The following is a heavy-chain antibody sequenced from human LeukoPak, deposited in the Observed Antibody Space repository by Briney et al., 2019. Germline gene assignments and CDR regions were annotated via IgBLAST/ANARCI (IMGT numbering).Heavy chain of an antibody. CDR3: VAAAVAVDY. CDR1: GGSISSSNW. D-gene: IGHD6-19*01. Sequence: PSGTPSLTCAVSGGSISSSNWWSWVRQPPGKGLEWIGETYHSGGTNYNASLKSRVTISVDKSKNQFSLKLTSVTAADTAVYYCVAAAVAVDYWGQGTLVTVSS. CDR2: TYHSGGT. V-gene: IGHV4-4*02. J-gene: IGHJ4*02.